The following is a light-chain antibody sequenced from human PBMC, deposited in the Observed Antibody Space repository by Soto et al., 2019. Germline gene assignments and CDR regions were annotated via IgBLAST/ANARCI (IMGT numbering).Light chain of an antibody. J-gene: IGLJ1*01. CDR1: SSDVGGYTY. V-gene: IGLV2-14*01. Sequence: QSALTQPASVSGSPGQSITISCAGTSSDVGGYTYVSWYQQHPGKAPKLMIYDVSNRPSGVSNRFSGSKSGNTASLTISGLQAEDEADYYCTSYTSSSTLYVFGGGTKLTVL. CDR2: DVS. CDR3: TSYTSSSTLYV.